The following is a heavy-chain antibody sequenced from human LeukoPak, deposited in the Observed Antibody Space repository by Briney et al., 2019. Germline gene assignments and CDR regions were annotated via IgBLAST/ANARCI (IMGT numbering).Heavy chain of an antibody. J-gene: IGHJ4*02. V-gene: IGHV1-2*02. CDR3: ARYSGYDEPFEY. CDR1: GYTFTGYY. Sequence: ASVKVSCKASGYTFTGYYMHWVRQAPGQGLEWMGWINPNSGGTSYAQKFRGRVTMTRDTSATTAYMELSRLRSDDTAVYYCARYSGYDEPFEYWGQGTLVTVSS. D-gene: IGHD5-12*01. CDR2: INPNSGGT.